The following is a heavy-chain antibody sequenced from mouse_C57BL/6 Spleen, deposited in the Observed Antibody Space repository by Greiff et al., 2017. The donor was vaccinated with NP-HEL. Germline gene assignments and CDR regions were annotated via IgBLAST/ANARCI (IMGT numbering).Heavy chain of an antibody. D-gene: IGHD2-5*01. CDR1: GYTFTEYT. J-gene: IGHJ4*01. CDR3: ARHEGLYYSKERDAMDD. CDR2: FYPGSGSI. V-gene: IGHV1-62-2*01. Sequence: QVHVKQSGAELVIPGASVKLSCKASGYTFTEYTIHWVKQRSGQGLEWIGWFYPGSGSIKYNEKFKDKATLTADKSSSTVYMELSRLTSEDSAVYFCARHEGLYYSKERDAMDDWGQGTSVTVSS.